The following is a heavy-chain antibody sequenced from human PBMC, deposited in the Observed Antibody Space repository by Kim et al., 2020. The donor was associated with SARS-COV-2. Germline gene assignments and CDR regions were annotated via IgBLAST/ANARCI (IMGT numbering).Heavy chain of an antibody. CDR3: ARLYILMVFGVAHAKGWFDP. D-gene: IGHD3-3*01. J-gene: IGHJ5*02. Sequence: SETLSLTCTVSGGSISSSSYYWGWIRQPPGKGLEWIGSIYYSGSTYYNPSLKSRVTISVDTSENQFSLKLSSVTAADTAVYYWARLYILMVFGVAHAKGWFDPWGQGTLVTVSA. CDR2: IYYSGST. V-gene: IGHV4-39*01. CDR1: GGSISSSSYY.